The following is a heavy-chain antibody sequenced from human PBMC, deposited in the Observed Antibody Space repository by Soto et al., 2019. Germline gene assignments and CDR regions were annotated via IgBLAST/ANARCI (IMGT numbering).Heavy chain of an antibody. CDR2: TSYDGSNN. Sequence: QVQLVESGGGVVQPGTSLRLSCVESGFTFRSYVIHWVRQAPGKGLEWVALTSYDGSNNFYGDSVKGRFTISRDNSRNTVELQMDSLRLEDRALYYCARWGTTGGLDVWGQGTLVSVTS. CDR3: ARWGTTGGLDV. CDR1: GFTFRSYV. V-gene: IGHV3-33*05. D-gene: IGHD3-16*01. J-gene: IGHJ4*02.